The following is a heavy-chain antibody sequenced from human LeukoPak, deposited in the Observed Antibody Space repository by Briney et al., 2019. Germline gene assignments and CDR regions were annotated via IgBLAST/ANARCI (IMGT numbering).Heavy chain of an antibody. D-gene: IGHD3-10*01. CDR1: GVSISSYY. J-gene: IGHJ4*02. V-gene: IGHV4-59*01. Sequence: SETLSLTCTVSGVSISSYYWSWIRQPPGKGLEWIGYIYYSGSTNYNPSLKGRVTISVDTSKNQFSLKLTSVTAADTAVYYCARGPYGSGSYYNSLAYWGQGTLVTVSS. CDR2: IYYSGST. CDR3: ARGPYGSGSYYNSLAY.